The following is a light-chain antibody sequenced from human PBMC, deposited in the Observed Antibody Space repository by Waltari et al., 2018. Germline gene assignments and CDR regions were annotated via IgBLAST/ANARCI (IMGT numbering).Light chain of an antibody. Sequence: QSALTPPPSASGSPGHSVTIPCTGTIGAVGAYDFVSWYQQNPGKAPKLIIYEFNKRPSGVPDRFSGSKSGNTASLTVSGLQADDEADYYCSSYAGSNNFVFGPGTEVTVL. CDR2: EFN. J-gene: IGLJ1*01. CDR3: SSYAGSNNFV. V-gene: IGLV2-8*01. CDR1: IGAVGAYDF.